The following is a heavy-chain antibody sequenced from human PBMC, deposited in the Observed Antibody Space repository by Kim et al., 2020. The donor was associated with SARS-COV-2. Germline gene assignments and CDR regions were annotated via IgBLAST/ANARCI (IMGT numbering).Heavy chain of an antibody. CDR3: AKDQQSSGWPTFDY. D-gene: IGHD6-19*01. Sequence: DSVKGRFTVSRDNNKNALDLQMNSLTAEDTALYYCAKDQQSSGWPTFDYWGQGTLVTVSS. J-gene: IGHJ4*02. V-gene: IGHV3-23*01.